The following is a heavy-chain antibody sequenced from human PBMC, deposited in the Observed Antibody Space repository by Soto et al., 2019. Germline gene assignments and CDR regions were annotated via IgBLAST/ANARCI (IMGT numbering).Heavy chain of an antibody. D-gene: IGHD1-26*01. Sequence: EVQRVESGGGLVKRGGSLRLSCAASDFSFSHAWMKWVRQAAGKGLEWVGRIKSKADGGATNYAASGKGRLNMSREESKRMWYLQMNNLNTQDTAVYYCTTDGGYNIPYSMEVWGQGATVTVSS. CDR3: TTDGGYNIPYSMEV. CDR2: IKSKADGGAT. J-gene: IGHJ6*02. V-gene: IGHV3-15*07. CDR1: DFSFSHAW.